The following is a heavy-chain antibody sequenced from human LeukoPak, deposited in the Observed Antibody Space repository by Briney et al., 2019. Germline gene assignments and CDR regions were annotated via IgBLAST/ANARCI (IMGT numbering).Heavy chain of an antibody. CDR3: ATGRYNWKRWFDP. CDR1: GYTLTELS. V-gene: IGHV1-24*01. J-gene: IGHJ5*02. CDR2: FDPEDGET. D-gene: IGHD1-20*01. Sequence: ASVSVSCKVSGYTLTELSMHWMRRAPGKGLEWMGGFDPEDGETIYAQKFQGRVTMTEDTSTDTAYMELSSLRSEDTAVYYCATGRYNWKRWFDPWGQGTMVTVSS.